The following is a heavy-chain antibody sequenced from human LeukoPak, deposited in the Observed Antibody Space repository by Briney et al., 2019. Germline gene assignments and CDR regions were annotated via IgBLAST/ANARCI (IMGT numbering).Heavy chain of an antibody. J-gene: IGHJ4*02. D-gene: IGHD1-14*01. CDR3: AREFRASGNYFDY. CDR1: GFSFNSDW. CDR2: IKHDESEK. Sequence: GGSLRLSCAASGFSFNSDWMDWVRQAPGKGLEWVANIKHDESEKNYLDSVKGRFTISRDNAQNSLYLQMNGLRVEDTAVYYCAREFRASGNYFDYWGQGTLVTVSS. V-gene: IGHV3-7*01.